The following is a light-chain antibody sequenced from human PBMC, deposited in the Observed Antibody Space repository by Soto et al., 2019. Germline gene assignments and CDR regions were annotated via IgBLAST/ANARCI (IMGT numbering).Light chain of an antibody. CDR1: QSVSSSY. V-gene: IGKV3-20*01. CDR2: GAS. CDR3: QQYGSSPRT. Sequence: EILLTQSPGTLSLSPGERATLSCRASQSVSSSYLAWYQQKPGQAPMLLIYGASSRATGIPDRFSGSGSGTDFTLTISRLEPEDFAVYYCQQYGSSPRTFGQGTKVEIK. J-gene: IGKJ1*01.